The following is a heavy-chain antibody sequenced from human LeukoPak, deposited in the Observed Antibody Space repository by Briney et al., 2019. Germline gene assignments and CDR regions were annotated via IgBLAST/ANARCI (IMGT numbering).Heavy chain of an antibody. D-gene: IGHD2-8*01. CDR3: ARDRGMVDV. CDR1: GFAFSTSS. J-gene: IGHJ6*04. V-gene: IGHV3-48*01. Sequence: GGSLRLSCAASGFAFSTSSMNWVRQAPGKGLEWVPYISNSGGAIFYADSVKGRFTISRDNAKNSLYLQMNSLRAEDTAVYYCARDRGMVDVWGKGTTVTVSS. CDR2: ISNSGGAI.